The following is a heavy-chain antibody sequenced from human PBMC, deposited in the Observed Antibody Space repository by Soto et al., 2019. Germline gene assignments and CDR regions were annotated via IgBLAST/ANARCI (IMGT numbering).Heavy chain of an antibody. J-gene: IGHJ3*02. V-gene: IGHV3-30*18. CDR3: AKDPTQSIRRGAFDI. Sequence: QVQLVESGGGVVQPGRSLRLSCAASGFTFSSYGMQWVRQAPGKGLEWVAVISYDGSNKYYADSVKGRFTISRDNSKNTLYLQMNSLRAEDTAVYYCAKDPTQSIRRGAFDIWGQGTMVTVSS. CDR1: GFTFSSYG. D-gene: IGHD3-3*02. CDR2: ISYDGSNK.